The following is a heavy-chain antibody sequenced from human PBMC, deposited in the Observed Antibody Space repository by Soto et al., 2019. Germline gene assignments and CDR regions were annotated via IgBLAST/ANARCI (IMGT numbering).Heavy chain of an antibody. D-gene: IGHD3-3*01. Sequence: GGSLRLSCAASGFTFSSYSMNWVRRAPGKGLEGGSYISSSSSTIYYADSVKGRFTISRDNAKNSLYLQMNSLRAEDTAVYYCARAPEEHYDFWSGYYTPNWFDPWGQGTLVTVSS. CDR2: ISSSSSTI. V-gene: IGHV3-48*01. CDR3: ARAPEEHYDFWSGYYTPNWFDP. CDR1: GFTFSSYS. J-gene: IGHJ5*02.